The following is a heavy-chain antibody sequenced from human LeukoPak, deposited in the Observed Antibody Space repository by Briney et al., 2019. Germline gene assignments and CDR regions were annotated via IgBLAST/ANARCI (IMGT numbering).Heavy chain of an antibody. Sequence: PSETLSLTCTVSGGSISSSSYYWGWIRQPPGKGLEWIGSIYYSGSTYYNPSLKSRVTISVDTSKNQFSLKLSSVTAADTAVYYCARVSDYDSSGYYFLLDYYYYMDVWGKGTTVTVSS. CDR3: ARVSDYDSSGYYFLLDYYYYMDV. D-gene: IGHD3-22*01. CDR2: IYYSGST. J-gene: IGHJ6*03. CDR1: GGSISSSSYY. V-gene: IGHV4-39*07.